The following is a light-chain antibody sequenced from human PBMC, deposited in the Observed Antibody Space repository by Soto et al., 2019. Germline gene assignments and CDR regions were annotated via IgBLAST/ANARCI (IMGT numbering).Light chain of an antibody. V-gene: IGKV3-11*01. Sequence: NVLTQSPATLSLSPGERATLSCRASQSVGIYLAWYQQKPGQAPRLLIYDAFQRATGIPARFSGSGSGTDFTLTISSLEPEDSAVYYCQQRSNWSPPFTFGPGTKVEIK. CDR1: QSVGIY. CDR2: DAF. CDR3: QQRSNWSPPFT. J-gene: IGKJ2*01.